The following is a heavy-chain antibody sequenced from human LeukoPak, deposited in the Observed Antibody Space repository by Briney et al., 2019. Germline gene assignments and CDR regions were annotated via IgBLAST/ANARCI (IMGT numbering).Heavy chain of an antibody. Sequence: GGSLRLSCTASGFTFGDYAMSWFRQAPGRGLEWVGFIRSKAYGGTTEYAASVKGRFAISRDDSKSIAYLQMNSLKTEDTAVYYCTRDRLSSSSWXSTFDYWGQGTLVTVSS. J-gene: IGHJ4*02. CDR1: GFTFGDYA. V-gene: IGHV3-49*03. CDR3: TRDRLSSSSWXSTFDY. CDR2: IRSKAYGGTT. D-gene: IGHD6-13*01.